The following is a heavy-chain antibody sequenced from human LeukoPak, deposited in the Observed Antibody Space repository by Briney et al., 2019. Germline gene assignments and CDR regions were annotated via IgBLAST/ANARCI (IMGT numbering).Heavy chain of an antibody. D-gene: IGHD5-24*01. Sequence: ASVKVSCKTSGYPFSDYYIHWIRQASGQGLESMGWINPKNGDTEYAQRSQGRLTITMDTSIDTVYMELRSLRYDDTAVYYCARGDGYNDAEYLQHWGQGTLVTVS. J-gene: IGHJ1*01. V-gene: IGHV1-2*02. CDR3: ARGDGYNDAEYLQH. CDR1: GYPFSDYY. CDR2: INPKNGDT.